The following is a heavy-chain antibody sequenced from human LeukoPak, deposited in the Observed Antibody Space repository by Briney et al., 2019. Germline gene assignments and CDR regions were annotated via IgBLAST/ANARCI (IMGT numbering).Heavy chain of an antibody. D-gene: IGHD2-21*02. J-gene: IGHJ4*02. V-gene: IGHV3-30*04. CDR3: ARDRLEAVTDDDYFDY. Sequence: PGGSLRLSCAASGFIFTDFAMHWVRQAPGKGLRWVAVISNDERNKYYADSVKGRFTISRDNSKNTVYLQMNSLRAEDTGVYYCARDRLEAVTDDDYFDYWGQGTLVTVSS. CDR2: ISNDERNK. CDR1: GFIFTDFA.